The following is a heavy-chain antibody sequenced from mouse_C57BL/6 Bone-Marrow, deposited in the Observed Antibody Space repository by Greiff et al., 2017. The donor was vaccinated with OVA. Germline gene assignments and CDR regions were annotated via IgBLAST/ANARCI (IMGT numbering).Heavy chain of an antibody. CDR1: GYTFTSYW. Sequence: QVQLQQPGAELVKPGASVKVSCKASGYTFTSYWMHWVKQRPGRGLEWIGRIDPNSGGTKYNEKFKSKATLTVDKPSSTAYMQLSSLTSEDSAVYYCARVRKITTVVDSYYFDYWGQGTTLTVSS. J-gene: IGHJ2*01. CDR2: IDPNSGGT. CDR3: ARVRKITTVVDSYYFDY. D-gene: IGHD1-1*01. V-gene: IGHV1-72*01.